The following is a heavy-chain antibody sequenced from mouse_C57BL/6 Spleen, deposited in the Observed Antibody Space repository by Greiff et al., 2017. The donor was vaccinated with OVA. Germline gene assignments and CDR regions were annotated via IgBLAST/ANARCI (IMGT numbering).Heavy chain of an antibody. J-gene: IGHJ2*01. D-gene: IGHD2-4*01. Sequence: EVMLVESGGGLVKPGGSLKLSCAASGFTFSDYGMHWVRQAPEKGLEWVAYISSGSSTIYYADTVKGRFTISRDNAKNTLFLQMTSLRSEDTAMYYCARDYDSHFDYWGQGTTLTVSS. CDR3: ARDYDSHFDY. CDR1: GFTFSDYG. CDR2: ISSGSSTI. V-gene: IGHV5-17*01.